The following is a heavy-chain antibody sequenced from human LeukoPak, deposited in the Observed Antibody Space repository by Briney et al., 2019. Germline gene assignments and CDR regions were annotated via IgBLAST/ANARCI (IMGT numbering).Heavy chain of an antibody. CDR1: GFTVSSNY. Sequence: GGSLRLSCAASGFTVSSNYMSWVRQAPGKGLEWVPVIYSGGSTYYADSVKGRFTISRDNSKNTLYLQMNSLRAEDTAVYYCAREGYSGYDSNYWGQGTLVTVSS. D-gene: IGHD5-12*01. CDR3: AREGYSGYDSNY. CDR2: IYSGGST. J-gene: IGHJ4*02. V-gene: IGHV3-66*01.